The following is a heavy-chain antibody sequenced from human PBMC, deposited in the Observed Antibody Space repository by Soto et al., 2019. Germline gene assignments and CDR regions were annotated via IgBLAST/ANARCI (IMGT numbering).Heavy chain of an antibody. CDR2: TYYRSKWNN. J-gene: IGHJ4*02. V-gene: IGHV6-1*01. Sequence: SPTLALTCAISGDSVSSNSAAWNWVRQSPSRGLEWLGRTYYRSKWNNDYAVSVKRRITINPDTSKNQFSLQLNSVTPEDTAVYYCAREGGDSSSWYFAYWGQGTLVTVSS. D-gene: IGHD6-13*01. CDR1: GDSVSSNSAA. CDR3: AREGGDSSSWYFAY.